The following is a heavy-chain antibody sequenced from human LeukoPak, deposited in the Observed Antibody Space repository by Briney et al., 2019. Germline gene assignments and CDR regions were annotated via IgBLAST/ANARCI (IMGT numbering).Heavy chain of an antibody. CDR1: GFTFTIYY. V-gene: IGHV1-46*01. J-gene: IGHJ3*02. CDR3: AKSEQRYCGGGSCPLSAFDI. Sequence: ASVKVSCKASGFTFTIYYMHWVRQAPGQGLEWMGIINPSGDSTTYAQKFQGRLTVTRDTSTSTVYMELSSLRSEDTAVYYCAKSEQRYCGGGSCPLSAFDIWGQGTMVTVSS. D-gene: IGHD2-15*01. CDR2: INPSGDST.